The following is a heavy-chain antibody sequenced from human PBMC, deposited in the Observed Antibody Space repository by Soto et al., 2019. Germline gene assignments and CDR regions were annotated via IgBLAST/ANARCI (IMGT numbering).Heavy chain of an antibody. CDR1: GYTFTGYY. CDR2: INPNSGGT. Sequence: ASVKVSCKASGYTFTGYYMHWVRQAPGQGLEWMGWINPNSGGTNYAQKFQGRVTMTRDTSISTAYMELSRLRSDDTAVYYCARDSLDFWSGYFAYWGQGTLVTSPQ. V-gene: IGHV1-2*02. J-gene: IGHJ4*02. D-gene: IGHD3-3*01. CDR3: ARDSLDFWSGYFAY.